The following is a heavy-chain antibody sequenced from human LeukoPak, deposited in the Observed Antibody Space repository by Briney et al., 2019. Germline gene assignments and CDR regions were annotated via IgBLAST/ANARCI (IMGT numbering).Heavy chain of an antibody. V-gene: IGHV1-46*01. Sequence: ASVKVSCKTSGYTFSTYYIHWVRQAPGQGLEWMGIINPSGGSTTYAQKFQGRVTMTRDTSTTTVYMELNNLKSEDTAVYYCARGELLVDYWGQGTLVTVSS. J-gene: IGHJ4*02. D-gene: IGHD3-10*01. CDR3: ARGELLVDY. CDR2: INPSGGST. CDR1: GYTFSTYY.